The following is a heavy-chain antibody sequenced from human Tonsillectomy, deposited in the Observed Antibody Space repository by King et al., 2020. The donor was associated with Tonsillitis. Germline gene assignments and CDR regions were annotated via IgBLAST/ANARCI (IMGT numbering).Heavy chain of an antibody. J-gene: IGHJ4*02. CDR3: ARDRXYDXXXSXPXXXY. V-gene: IGHV3-21*01. CDR2: ISSSGTYI. CDR1: GFTFSRYT. Sequence: GQLVQSGGGLVKPGGSLRLSCAASGFTFSRYTMNWVRQAPGKGLEWVSSISSSGTYIYYADSVKGRFTISRDNAKNSLYLQMNGLRAEDTAVYYCARDRXYDXXXSXPXXXYXGQGTXXX. D-gene: IGHD3-22*01.